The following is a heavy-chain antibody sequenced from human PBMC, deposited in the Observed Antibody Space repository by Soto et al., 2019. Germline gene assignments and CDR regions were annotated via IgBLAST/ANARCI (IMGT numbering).Heavy chain of an antibody. V-gene: IGHV3-23*01. CDR1: GFSFSSCA. CDR3: AKDIKTAGTAGFDD. J-gene: IGHJ4*02. CDR2: VSASGRIT. Sequence: LIPWWEVSGFSFSSCAMSWVRQTRGKWLVGVSTVSASGRITHSAGSVKGRFTISRDKSQNTLYLQMNGLRAEDAAVYYCAKDIKTAGTAGFDDWSQGTVVTISS. D-gene: IGHD3-10*01.